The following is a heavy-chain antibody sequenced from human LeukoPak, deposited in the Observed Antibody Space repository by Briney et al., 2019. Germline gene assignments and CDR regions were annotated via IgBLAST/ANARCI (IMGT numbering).Heavy chain of an antibody. V-gene: IGHV4-4*07. CDR2: IYVSGSS. CDR3: ARLWLPHWFDP. J-gene: IGHJ5*02. Sequence: SETLSLTCTVSGASISSYYWSWIRQPAGKGLEWIGRIYVSGSSVYNPSLKSRVTISVDTSKNQLSLRLKSVTAADTAVYYCARLWLPHWFDPWGQGTLVTVSS. CDR1: GASISSYY. D-gene: IGHD5-12*01.